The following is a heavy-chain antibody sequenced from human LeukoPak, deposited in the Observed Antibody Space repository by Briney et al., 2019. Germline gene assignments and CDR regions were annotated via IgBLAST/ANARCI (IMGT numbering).Heavy chain of an antibody. CDR3: AKDVRVGGGGMDV. D-gene: IGHD1-26*01. V-gene: IGHV3-74*01. Sequence: GGSLRLSCAASGFTFSSDWMYWVRQAPGKGLVWVSRINSDASSTSYADSVKGRFTISRDNSKNTLSLQMNSLRPEDTAVYYCAKDVRVGGGGMDVWGQGTPVTVSS. J-gene: IGHJ6*02. CDR2: INSDASST. CDR1: GFTFSSDW.